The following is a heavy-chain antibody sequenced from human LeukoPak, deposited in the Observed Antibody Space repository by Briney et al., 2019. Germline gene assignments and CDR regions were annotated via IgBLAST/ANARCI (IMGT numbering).Heavy chain of an antibody. D-gene: IGHD2-8*01. CDR2: ISTYNGNT. V-gene: IGHV1-18*01. CDR1: GYTFTSYG. Sequence: GASVKVSCKASGYTFTSYGISWVRQAPGQGLERLGWISTYNGNTNYAQKLQGRVTMTTDTSTSTAYMELRSLRSDDTAVYYCARQYCTNGVCYPGDFDYWGQGTLVTVSS. J-gene: IGHJ4*02. CDR3: ARQYCTNGVCYPGDFDY.